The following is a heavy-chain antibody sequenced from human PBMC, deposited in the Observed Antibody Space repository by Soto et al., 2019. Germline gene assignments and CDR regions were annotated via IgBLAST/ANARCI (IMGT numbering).Heavy chain of an antibody. D-gene: IGHD3-10*01. V-gene: IGHV4-39*01. J-gene: IGHJ4*02. CDR2: IKYGGAT. Sequence: SETLSLTCTVSGDSITSTSYYWAWIRQPPGKGLEWIGSIKYGGATFYDPSLKGRFILSLDTSKNQFSLRLNSVTAADTAVYYCARQARGNAWSDFDSWGQGTLVTVSS. CDR1: GDSITSTSYY. CDR3: ARQARGNAWSDFDS.